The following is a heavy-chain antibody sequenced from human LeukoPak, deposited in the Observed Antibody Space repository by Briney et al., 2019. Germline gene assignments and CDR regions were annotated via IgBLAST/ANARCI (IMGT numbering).Heavy chain of an antibody. D-gene: IGHD5-12*01. V-gene: IGHV1-2*02. Sequence: ASVKVSCKASGYTFTGYYMHWVRQAPRQGLEWMGWINPNSGGTNYAQKLQGRVTMTRDTSISTAYMELSGLRSDDTAIYYCAGGWEPYDYWFDPWGQGTLVTVSS. J-gene: IGHJ5*02. CDR3: AGGWEPYDYWFDP. CDR1: GYTFTGYY. CDR2: INPNSGGT.